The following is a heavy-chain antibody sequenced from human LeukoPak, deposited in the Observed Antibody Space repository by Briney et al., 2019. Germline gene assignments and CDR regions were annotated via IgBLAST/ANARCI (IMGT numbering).Heavy chain of an antibody. CDR3: AREVRYFDWFKYYYYYMDV. J-gene: IGHJ6*03. CDR1: GGSISSYY. D-gene: IGHD3-9*01. V-gene: IGHV4-59*01. Sequence: PSETLSLTCTVSGGSISSYYWSWIRQPPGKGLEWIGYIYYSGSTNYNPSLKCRVTISVDTSKNQFSLKLSSVTAADTAVYYCAREVRYFDWFKYYYYYMDVWGKGTTVTISS. CDR2: IYYSGST.